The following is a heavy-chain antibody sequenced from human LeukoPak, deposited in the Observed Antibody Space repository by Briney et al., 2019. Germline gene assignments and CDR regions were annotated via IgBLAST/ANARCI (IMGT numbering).Heavy chain of an antibody. Sequence: PSETLSLTCTVSGGSISGYYWSWIRQPAGKGLEWIGRIYTSGSTNYNPSLKSRVTISVDTSKNQFSLKLSSVTAADTAVYYCARHRPRDGYNRYFDYWGQGTLVTVSS. D-gene: IGHD5-24*01. CDR1: GGSISGYY. J-gene: IGHJ4*02. CDR2: IYTSGST. CDR3: ARHRPRDGYNRYFDY. V-gene: IGHV4-4*07.